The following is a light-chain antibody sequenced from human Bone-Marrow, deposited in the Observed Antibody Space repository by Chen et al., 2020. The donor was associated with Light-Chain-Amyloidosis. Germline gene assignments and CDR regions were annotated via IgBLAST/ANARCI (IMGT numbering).Light chain of an antibody. Sequence: SYVLTQPSSVSVAPGQTAPIACGGNNIGSTSVHWYQQTPGQAPLLVVYDDSDRPSGIPERLSGSNSGNTATLTISRVEAGDEAYYYCQVWDRSSDRPVFGGGTKLTVL. J-gene: IGLJ3*02. CDR3: QVWDRSSDRPV. CDR1: NIGSTS. CDR2: DDS. V-gene: IGLV3-21*02.